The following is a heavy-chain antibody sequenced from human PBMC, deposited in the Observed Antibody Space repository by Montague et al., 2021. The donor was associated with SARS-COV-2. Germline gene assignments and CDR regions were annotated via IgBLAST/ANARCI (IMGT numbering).Heavy chain of an antibody. CDR1: GGSISSYY. CDR3: ARVFPRWLQFDPYFDY. D-gene: IGHD5-24*01. CDR2: IYYSVST. Sequence: SETLSLTCTVSGGSISSYYWSWIRQPPGKGLEWIGYIYYSVSTNYNPSLKSRVTISVDTSKNQFSLKLSFVTAADTAVYYCARVFPRWLQFDPYFDYWGQGTLVTVSS. V-gene: IGHV4-59*01. J-gene: IGHJ4*02.